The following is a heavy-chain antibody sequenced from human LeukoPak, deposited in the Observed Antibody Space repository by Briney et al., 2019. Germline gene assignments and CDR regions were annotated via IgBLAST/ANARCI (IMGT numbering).Heavy chain of an antibody. Sequence: DSVTVSCKASGYTFTRYYMHWVRQAPGQGLEWMGIIVPSGGRTSYAQNFQGGVTMTRDATTSTVYLELSSLRSEDTAVYYCARDFGEMPNYWGQGTLVTVSS. CDR1: GYTFTRYY. D-gene: IGHD5-24*01. J-gene: IGHJ4*02. CDR3: ARDFGEMPNY. V-gene: IGHV1-46*01. CDR2: IVPSGGRT.